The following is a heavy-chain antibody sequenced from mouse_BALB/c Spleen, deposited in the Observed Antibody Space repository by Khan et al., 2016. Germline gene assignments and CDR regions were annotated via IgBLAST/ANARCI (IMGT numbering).Heavy chain of an antibody. D-gene: IGHD2-3*01. CDR1: GYTFTSYW. CDR2: IFPGTGTT. Sequence: QVQLKQSGAELVKPGASVKLSCKTSGYTFTSYWIQWVKQRPGQGLGWIGEIFPGTGTTYYNEKFKGKATLTIDTSSSTAYMQLSSLTSEDSAVYFCGRYDGYYGAMDYWGQGTSVTVSS. V-gene: IGHV1S132*01. J-gene: IGHJ4*01. CDR3: GRYDGYYGAMDY.